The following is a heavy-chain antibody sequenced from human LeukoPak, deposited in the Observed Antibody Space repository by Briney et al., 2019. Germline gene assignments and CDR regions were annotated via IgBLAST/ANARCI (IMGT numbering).Heavy chain of an antibody. Sequence: ASVKVSFKASGYTFTGYYMHWVRQAPGQGLKWMGWINPNSGGTNYAQKFQGRVTMTRDTSISTAYMELSRLRSDDTAVYYCASLELWFGELLSPSWGQGTLVTVSS. D-gene: IGHD3-10*01. CDR3: ASLELWFGELLSPS. CDR1: GYTFTGYY. J-gene: IGHJ5*02. V-gene: IGHV1-2*02. CDR2: INPNSGGT.